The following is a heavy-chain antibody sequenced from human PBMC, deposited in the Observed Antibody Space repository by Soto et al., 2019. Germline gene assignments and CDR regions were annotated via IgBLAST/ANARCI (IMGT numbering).Heavy chain of an antibody. CDR1: GYTFTGYH. V-gene: IGHV1-2*04. CDR2: ISPNSGGT. D-gene: IGHD3-22*01. J-gene: IGHJ4*02. CDR3: ARSLHDSSGYLDRFDY. Sequence: ASVKVSCKASGYTFTGYHMHWVRQAPGQGLEWMGWISPNSGGTKYAQKFQGWVTMTRDTSISTTYMELSRLRSDDTAVYYCARSLHDSSGYLDRFDYWGQGTLVTVSS.